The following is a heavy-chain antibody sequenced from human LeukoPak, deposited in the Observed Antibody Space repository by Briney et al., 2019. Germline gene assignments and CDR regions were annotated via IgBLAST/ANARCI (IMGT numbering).Heavy chain of an antibody. CDR1: GFTFSSYG. J-gene: IGHJ4*02. CDR3: VRDPTGYSSSWYGF. Sequence: PGGSLRLSCAASGFTFSSYGMHWVRQAPGKGLEWVAFIRYDGSNKYYADSVKGRFTISRDNAKNSLYLQMNSLRAEDTAVYYCVRDPTGYSSSWYGFWGQGTLVTVSS. D-gene: IGHD6-13*01. V-gene: IGHV3-30*02. CDR2: IRYDGSNK.